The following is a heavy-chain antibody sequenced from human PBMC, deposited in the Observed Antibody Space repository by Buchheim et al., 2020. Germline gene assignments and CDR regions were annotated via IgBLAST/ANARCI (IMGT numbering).Heavy chain of an antibody. CDR1: GYSFTSYW. V-gene: IGHV5-10-1*03. D-gene: IGHD2-21*02. Sequence: EVQLVQSGAEVKKPGESLRTSCKGSGYSFTSYWISWVRQMPGKGLEWMGRIDPSDSYTNYSPSFQGHVTISADKSISTAYLQWSSLKASDTAMYYCASLAYCGGDCYPKAKDYYYYGMDVWGQGTT. J-gene: IGHJ6*02. CDR3: ASLAYCGGDCYPKAKDYYYYGMDV. CDR2: IDPSDSYT.